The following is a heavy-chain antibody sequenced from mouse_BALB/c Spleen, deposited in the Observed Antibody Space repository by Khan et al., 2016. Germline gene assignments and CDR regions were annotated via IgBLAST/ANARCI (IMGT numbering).Heavy chain of an antibody. CDR3: GRSPYYDDCSKDGFPY. CDR2: INPYNGDT. J-gene: IGHJ3*01. Sequence: VQLQQSGPELVKPGASVKISCKASGYSLTGYFMNWVKQSHGKSLEWIGRINPYNGDTFYNQKFKGKATLTVDKSSSTAHMDLLRLTSDDSAVYYCGRSPYYDDCSKDGFPYWGQGTLVTVAA. V-gene: IGHV1-37*01. CDR1: GYSLTGYF. D-gene: IGHD1-1*01.